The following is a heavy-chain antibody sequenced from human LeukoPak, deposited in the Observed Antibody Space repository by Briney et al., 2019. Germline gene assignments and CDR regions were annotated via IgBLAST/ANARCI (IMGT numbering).Heavy chain of an antibody. V-gene: IGHV5-10-1*01. CDR3: ARPYCSSTSCEDFDY. Sequence: GESLKISCKGSGYSFTSYWISWVRQMPGKGLEWMGRIDPSDSYTNYSPSFQGHVTISADKSISTAYLQWSSLKASDTAMYYCARPYCSSTSCEDFDYWGQGTLVTVSS. CDR1: GYSFTSYW. CDR2: IDPSDSYT. D-gene: IGHD2-2*01. J-gene: IGHJ4*02.